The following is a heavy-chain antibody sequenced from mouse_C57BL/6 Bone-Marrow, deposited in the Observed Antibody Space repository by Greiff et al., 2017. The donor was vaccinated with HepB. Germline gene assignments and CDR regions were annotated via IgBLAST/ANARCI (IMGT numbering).Heavy chain of an antibody. V-gene: IGHV7-1*01. J-gene: IGHJ1*03. CDR1: GFTFSDFY. Sequence: EVKLVESGGGLVQSGRSLRLSCATSGFTFSDFYMEWVRQAPGKGLEWIAASRNKANDYTTEYSASVKGRFIVSRDTSQSILYLQMNALRAEDTAIYYCARVATEWYFDVWGTGTTVTVSS. CDR2: SRNKANDYTT. D-gene: IGHD6-1*01. CDR3: ARVATEWYFDV.